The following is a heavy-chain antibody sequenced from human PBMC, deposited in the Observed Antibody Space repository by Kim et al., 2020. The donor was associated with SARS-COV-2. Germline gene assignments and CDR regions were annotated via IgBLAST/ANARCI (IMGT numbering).Heavy chain of an antibody. CDR3: ARRSSWYPNWFDP. CDR2: IIPIFGTA. D-gene: IGHD6-13*01. CDR1: GGTFSSYA. J-gene: IGHJ5*02. Sequence: SVKVSCKASGGTFSSYAISWVLQAPGQGLEWMGGIIPIFGTANYAQKFQGRVTITADESTSTAYMELSSLRSEDTAVYYCARRSSWYPNWFDPWGQGTLVTVSS. V-gene: IGHV1-69*13.